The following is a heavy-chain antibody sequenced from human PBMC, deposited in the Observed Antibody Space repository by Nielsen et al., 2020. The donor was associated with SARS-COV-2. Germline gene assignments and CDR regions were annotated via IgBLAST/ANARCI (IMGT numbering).Heavy chain of an antibody. CDR1: GYTFTGYD. V-gene: IGHV1-8*01. D-gene: IGHD3-9*01. J-gene: IGHJ4*02. CDR2: MNPNSGNT. Sequence: ASVKVSCKASGYTFTGYDINWVRQATGQGLEWMGWMNPNSGNTGYAQKFQGRVTMTRNTSISTAYMELSSLRSEDTAVYYCARRGDYAILTGYHFDYLGQGTLVTVSS. CDR3: ARRGDYAILTGYHFDY.